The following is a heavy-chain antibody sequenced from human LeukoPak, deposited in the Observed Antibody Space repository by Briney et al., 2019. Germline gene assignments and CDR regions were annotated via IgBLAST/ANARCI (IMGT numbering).Heavy chain of an antibody. V-gene: IGHV3-74*01. Sequence: GGSLRLSCAASGFTFSSYWMHWVRQAPGKGLVWVSRINSDGSSTSYADSVKGRFTISRDNAKNTLYLQMNSLRAEDTVVYYCAREGGVSWLAPPFDYWGQGTLVTVSS. CDR1: GFTFSSYW. CDR2: INSDGSST. CDR3: AREGGVSWLAPPFDY. D-gene: IGHD5-12*01. J-gene: IGHJ4*02.